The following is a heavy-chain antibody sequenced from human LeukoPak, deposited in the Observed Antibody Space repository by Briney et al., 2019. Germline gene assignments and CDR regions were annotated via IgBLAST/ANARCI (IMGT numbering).Heavy chain of an antibody. Sequence: PSETLSLTCAVSGYSLGKNYYWGWIRQSLGKGLEWIGRIYGRASTSYNPSLMNRVTMSVDTSKNHFSLQLTSVTAADTAVYYCARYDSRGSASTKFDYWGPGIQVTVSS. D-gene: IGHD3-3*01. CDR1: GYSLGKNYY. CDR2: IYGRAST. V-gene: IGHV4-38-2*01. J-gene: IGHJ4*02. CDR3: ARYDSRGSASTKFDY.